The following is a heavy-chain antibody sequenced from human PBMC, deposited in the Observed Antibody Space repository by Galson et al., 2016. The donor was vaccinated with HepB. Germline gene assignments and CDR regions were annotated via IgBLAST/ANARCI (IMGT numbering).Heavy chain of an antibody. CDR2: IYASVST. CDR1: GGSINTDGSNNIYY. Sequence: TLSLTCTVSGGSINTDGSNNIYYWTWIRQPAGKGLEWIGRIYASVSTTYNPSLTSRATISIDMARNQFSLKLASVTAADTAVYYCARGTYSGRSFYYYMAVWGKGTAVTVSS. J-gene: IGHJ6*03. D-gene: IGHD1-26*01. V-gene: IGHV4-61*02. CDR3: ARGTYSGRSFYYYMAV.